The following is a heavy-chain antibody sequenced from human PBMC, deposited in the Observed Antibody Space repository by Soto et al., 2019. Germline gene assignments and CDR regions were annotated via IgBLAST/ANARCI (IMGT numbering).Heavy chain of an antibody. V-gene: IGHV4-30-2*01. Sequence: QLQLQESGPGLVKPSETLSLTCAVSGGSITSGNSYSWAWIRQPPGRGLEWIGSISQTGATSYNPSLKSRVSASLDKSKNQFSLRLSSVTAADMAVYYCARAVSPYFGTWFDPWGQGTLVTVSS. CDR1: GGSITSGNSYS. D-gene: IGHD3-10*01. CDR3: ARAVSPYFGTWFDP. CDR2: ISQTGAT. J-gene: IGHJ5*02.